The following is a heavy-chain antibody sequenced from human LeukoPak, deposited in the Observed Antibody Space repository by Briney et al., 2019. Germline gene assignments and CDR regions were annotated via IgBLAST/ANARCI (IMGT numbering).Heavy chain of an antibody. J-gene: IGHJ4*02. CDR2: ITGSSSTI. CDR3: ARSSLSVASDY. V-gene: IGHV3-48*02. CDR1: GFTFSDLR. D-gene: IGHD3-16*01. Sequence: GGSLRLLCSASGFTFSDLRMNWVRQAPGKGLEGVSYITGSSSTIYYADSVKGRFTISRDNGKNSLYLQMNSLRDEESAMYYYARSSLSVASDYLGQGTLVTVSS.